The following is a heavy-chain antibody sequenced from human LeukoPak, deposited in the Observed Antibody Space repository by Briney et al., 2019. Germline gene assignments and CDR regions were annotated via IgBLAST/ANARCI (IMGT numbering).Heavy chain of an antibody. D-gene: IGHD1-14*01. CDR3: ARDSSPGDS. Sequence: PSETLSLTCTVSGASVTSYYWSWIRQPPGKGLEWIGCIHYSGPTNYSPSLRGRITISVDTSKGQVSLILRSVTAADTAVYFCARDSSPGDSWGQGTLVTVSS. V-gene: IGHV4-59*02. CDR2: IHYSGPT. CDR1: GASVTSYY. J-gene: IGHJ5*01.